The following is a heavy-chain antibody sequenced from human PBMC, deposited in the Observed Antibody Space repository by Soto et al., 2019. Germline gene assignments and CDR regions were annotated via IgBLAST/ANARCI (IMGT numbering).Heavy chain of an antibody. D-gene: IGHD6-6*01. J-gene: IGHJ3*01. Sequence: QVQLVQSGAEVKKPGASVKVSCKASGYRFISYGISWVRQAPGQGLEWMGWISTYNGKTKYAQNLQGRVTMTTDTSTSTAYMALRSLRSDDTALYYCARRMYSSSSDVGVHAFDLWGPGTRVTGSS. CDR3: ARRMYSSSSDVGVHAFDL. CDR2: ISTYNGKT. CDR1: GYRFISYG. V-gene: IGHV1-18*04.